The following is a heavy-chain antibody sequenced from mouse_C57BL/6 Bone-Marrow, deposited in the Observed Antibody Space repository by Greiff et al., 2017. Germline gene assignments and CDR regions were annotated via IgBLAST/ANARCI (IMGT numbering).Heavy chain of an antibody. D-gene: IGHD2-1*01. CDR3: ASDGNWYFDV. J-gene: IGHJ1*03. CDR2: IYPGSGST. CDR1: GYTFTSYW. V-gene: IGHV1-55*01. Sequence: VQLQQSGAELVKPGASVKMSCKASGYTFTSYWITWVKQRPGQGLEWIGDIYPGSGSTNYNEKFKSKATLTVDTSSSTAYMQLSSLTSEDSAVYYCASDGNWYFDVWGTGTTVTVSS.